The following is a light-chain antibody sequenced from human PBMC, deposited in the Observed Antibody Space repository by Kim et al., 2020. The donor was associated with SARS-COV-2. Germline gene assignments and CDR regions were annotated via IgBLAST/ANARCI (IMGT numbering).Light chain of an antibody. Sequence: SVSPGQTASITCSGDKVGDKYACLYQQKPGQSPVLVIYQDSKRPSGIPERFSGSNSGNTATLTISGTQAMDEADYYCQAWDSSTYVFGTGTKVTVL. CDR2: QDS. CDR3: QAWDSSTYV. CDR1: KVGDKY. V-gene: IGLV3-1*01. J-gene: IGLJ1*01.